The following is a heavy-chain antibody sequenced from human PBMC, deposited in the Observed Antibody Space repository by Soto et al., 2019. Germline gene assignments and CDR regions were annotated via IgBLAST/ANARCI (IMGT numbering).Heavy chain of an antibody. J-gene: IGHJ3*02. CDR2: IYYSGST. V-gene: IGHV4-30-4*01. CDR3: ARGIDGPYGGNFHDAFDI. Sequence: SETLSLTCTVSGGSISSGDYYWSWIRQPPGKGLEWIGYIYYSGSTYYNPSLKSRVTISVDTSKNQFSLKLSSVTAADTAVYYCARGIDGPYGGNFHDAFDIWGQGTMVTVS. D-gene: IGHD4-17*01. CDR1: GGSISSGDYY.